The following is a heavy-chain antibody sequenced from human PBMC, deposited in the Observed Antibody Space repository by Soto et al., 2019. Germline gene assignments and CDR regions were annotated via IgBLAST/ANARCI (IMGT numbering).Heavy chain of an antibody. Sequence: QVQLVQSGAEVKKPGSSVKVSCKASGGTFSNFAISWVRQAPGQGLEWMGGIIPIFGTANFAQKFQGRVTMTADESTSTAYMELSSLRSEDTAVYYCARDRDSSGWYLSYFDYWGQGTLVTVSS. CDR1: GGTFSNFA. CDR2: IIPIFGTA. D-gene: IGHD6-19*01. CDR3: ARDRDSSGWYLSYFDY. V-gene: IGHV1-69*01. J-gene: IGHJ4*02.